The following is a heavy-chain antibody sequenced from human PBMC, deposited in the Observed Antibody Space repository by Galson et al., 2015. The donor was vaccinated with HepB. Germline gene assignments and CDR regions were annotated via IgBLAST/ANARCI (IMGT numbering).Heavy chain of an antibody. V-gene: IGHV5-51*01. CDR2: IYPGDSDT. Sequence: QSGAEVKKPGESLKISCQGFGYSFTSYWIGWVRQMPGKGLEWMGIIYPGDSDTRYSPSIQGQVTISADKSVSTAYLQWSSLKASDTAMYYCARGPHLKYYYYGMDVWGQGTTVTVFS. CDR3: ARGPHLKYYYYGMDV. CDR1: GYSFTSYW. J-gene: IGHJ6*02.